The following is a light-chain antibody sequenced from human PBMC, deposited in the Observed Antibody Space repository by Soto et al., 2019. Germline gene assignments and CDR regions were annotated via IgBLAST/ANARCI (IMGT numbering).Light chain of an antibody. Sequence: EIVMTQSPATLSVSPGERATLYCRASQSVSRNLAWYQQKPGQAPRLLIYGASTRATGIPGRFSGSGSGTEFTLTISSLQSEDFAVYYCQQYNNWPPWTFGQGTKVDIK. CDR3: QQYNNWPPWT. J-gene: IGKJ1*01. CDR2: GAS. V-gene: IGKV3-15*01. CDR1: QSVSRN.